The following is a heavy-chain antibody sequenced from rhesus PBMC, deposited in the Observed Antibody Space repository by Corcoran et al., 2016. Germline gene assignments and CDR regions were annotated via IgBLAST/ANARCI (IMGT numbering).Heavy chain of an antibody. V-gene: IGHV3S5*01. J-gene: IGHJ4*01. CDR3: AKVGYSGSWGD. CDR2: IVSGGGRT. Sequence: EVQLVGTGGGLVQPGGSLKLSCAASGSTFSSYGMSWVRQVPGKGLEGVSAIVSGGGRTYYADSVQGRFTISRDNSKNTLSLQMNSLRAQDTAVYYCAKVGYSGSWGDWGQGVLVTVSS. CDR1: GSTFSSYG. D-gene: IGHD6-25*01.